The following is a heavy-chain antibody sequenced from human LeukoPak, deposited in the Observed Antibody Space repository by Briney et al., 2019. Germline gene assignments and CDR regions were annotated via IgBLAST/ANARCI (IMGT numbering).Heavy chain of an antibody. V-gene: IGHV4-31*03. CDR3: AKDPQQRFWEWLPPRGYYGMAV. Sequence: SETLSLTCTVSGGSISSGGYYWSWIRQHPGKGLEWIGYIYYSGSTYYNPSLKSRVTISVDTSKNQFSLKLSSVTAADTAVYYGAKDPQQRFWEWLPPRGYYGMAVGGKGPTATASS. CDR1: GGSISSGGYY. J-gene: IGHJ6*04. CDR2: IYYSGST. D-gene: IGHD3-3*01.